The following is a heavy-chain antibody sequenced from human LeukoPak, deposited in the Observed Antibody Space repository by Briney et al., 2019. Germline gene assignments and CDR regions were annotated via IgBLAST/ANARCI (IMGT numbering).Heavy chain of an antibody. J-gene: IGHJ3*02. V-gene: IGHV3-11*04. D-gene: IGHD3-10*01. Sequence: PGGSLRLSCVASGFTFSDYYMSWIRQAPGKGLEWVSYIRSSSSTIYYADSVKGRFTISRDNAKNSLYLQMNSLRDEDTAVYYCARDLGLIWFGELSDAFDIWGQGTMVTVSS. CDR2: IRSSSSTI. CDR1: GFTFSDYY. CDR3: ARDLGLIWFGELSDAFDI.